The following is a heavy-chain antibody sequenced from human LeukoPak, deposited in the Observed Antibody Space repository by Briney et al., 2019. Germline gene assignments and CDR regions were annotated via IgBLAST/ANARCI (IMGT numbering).Heavy chain of an antibody. J-gene: IGHJ5*02. Sequence: PSETLSLTCTVSGGSISSYYWSWIRQPAGKGLEWIGRIYTSGSTNYNPSLKSRVTMSVDTSKNQFSLKLSSVTAADTAVYYCARDPGYYDSSGYYFSSWFDPWGQGTLVTVSS. V-gene: IGHV4-4*07. CDR3: ARDPGYYDSSGYYFSSWFDP. D-gene: IGHD3-22*01. CDR1: GGSISSYY. CDR2: IYTSGST.